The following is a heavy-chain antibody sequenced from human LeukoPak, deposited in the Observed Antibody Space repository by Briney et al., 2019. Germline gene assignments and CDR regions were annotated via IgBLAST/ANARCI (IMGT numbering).Heavy chain of an antibody. CDR1: GYTFTSYY. CDR3: ARDLGIVGATTELYYFDY. J-gene: IGHJ4*02. D-gene: IGHD1-26*01. CDR2: INPSGGST. Sequence: ASVKVSCKASGYTFTSYYMHWVRQASGRGLEWMGIINPSGGSTSYAQKFQGRVTMTRDTSTSTVYMELSSLRSEDTAVYYCARDLGIVGATTELYYFDYWGQGTLVTVSS. V-gene: IGHV1-46*01.